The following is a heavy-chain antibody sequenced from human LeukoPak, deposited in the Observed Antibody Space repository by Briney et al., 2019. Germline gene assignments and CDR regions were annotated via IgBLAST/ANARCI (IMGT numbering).Heavy chain of an antibody. D-gene: IGHD5-24*01. CDR3: ARDERDGYKSFVPTYYFDY. V-gene: IGHV3-7*01. CDR1: GFTFSSYW. J-gene: IGHJ4*02. Sequence: PGGSLRLSCAASGFTFSSYWMSWVRQAPGKGLEWVANIKHDGSEKYYVDSVKGRFTISRDNAKNSLYLQMNSLRAEDTAVYYCARDERDGYKSFVPTYYFDYWGQGTLVTVSS. CDR2: IKHDGSEK.